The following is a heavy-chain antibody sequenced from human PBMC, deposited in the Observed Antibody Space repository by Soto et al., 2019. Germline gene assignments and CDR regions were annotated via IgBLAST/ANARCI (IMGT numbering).Heavy chain of an antibody. Sequence: SSETLSLTCTVSGGSISSGDYYWSWIRQPPGKGLEWIGYIYYSGSTYYNPSLKSRVTISVDTSKNQSSLKLSSVTAADTAVYYCARATIVLVPAAMVSHWFDPWGQGTLVTVSS. CDR1: GGSISSGDYY. CDR3: ARATIVLVPAAMVSHWFDP. J-gene: IGHJ5*02. CDR2: IYYSGST. D-gene: IGHD2-2*01. V-gene: IGHV4-30-4*01.